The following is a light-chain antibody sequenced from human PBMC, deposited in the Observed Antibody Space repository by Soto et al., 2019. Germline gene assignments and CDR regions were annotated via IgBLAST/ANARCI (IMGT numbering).Light chain of an antibody. CDR2: DVS. Sequence: EIVLTQSPATLSLSPGERVTLSCRASQSVSNSLAWYQQKPGQPPRLLIYDVSNRATGIPARFSGSGSGTDFTLTITSLEPEDFAVYFCHQRYNWPRVPFGQGTQREIK. V-gene: IGKV3-11*01. CDR3: HQRYNWPRVP. CDR1: QSVSNS. J-gene: IGKJ5*01.